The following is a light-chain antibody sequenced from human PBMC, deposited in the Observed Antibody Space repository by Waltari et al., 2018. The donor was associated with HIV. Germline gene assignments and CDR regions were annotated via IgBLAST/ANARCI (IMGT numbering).Light chain of an antibody. Sequence: EIVLTQSPGTLSLSPGEKATLSCRARQSVTSGYLAWYQQKPGQAPRLLIYGTSKRATGIPDRFSGSGSGTDFSLTINKLEPEDFEVYWCQQYGSSPYTFGRGTILEI. CDR2: GTS. J-gene: IGKJ2*01. CDR3: QQYGSSPYT. CDR1: QSVTSGY. V-gene: IGKV3-20*01.